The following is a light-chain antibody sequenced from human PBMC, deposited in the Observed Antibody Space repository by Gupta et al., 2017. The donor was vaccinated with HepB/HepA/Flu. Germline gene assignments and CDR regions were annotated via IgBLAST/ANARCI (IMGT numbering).Light chain of an antibody. J-gene: IGKJ1*01. Sequence: DIQMTQSPPSLSASVGDKVTITCRASQSISGYLNWFQQKPGTPPKLLIYAASSLHSGVPSRFSGSGSGTDFTLTISSLQPEDFATYYCQQSYSTARTFGQGTKVEIK. CDR3: QQSYSTART. CDR1: QSISGY. CDR2: AAS. V-gene: IGKV1-39*01.